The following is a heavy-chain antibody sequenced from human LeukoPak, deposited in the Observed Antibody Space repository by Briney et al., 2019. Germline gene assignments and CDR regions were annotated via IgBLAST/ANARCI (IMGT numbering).Heavy chain of an antibody. Sequence: KSSETLSLTCTVSGYSISSGYYWGWIRQPPGKGLGWIGSIYHSGSTYYNPSLKSRVTISVDTSKNQFSLKLSSVTAADTAVYYCARVVGGLYYFDYWGQGTLVTVSS. CDR1: GYSISSGYY. V-gene: IGHV4-38-2*02. J-gene: IGHJ4*02. CDR3: ARVVGGLYYFDY. D-gene: IGHD3-10*01. CDR2: IYHSGST.